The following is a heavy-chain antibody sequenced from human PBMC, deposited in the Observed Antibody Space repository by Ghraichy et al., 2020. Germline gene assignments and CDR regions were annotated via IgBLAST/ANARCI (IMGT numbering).Heavy chain of an antibody. CDR2: VNSDGTST. J-gene: IGHJ4*02. D-gene: IGHD3-10*01. Sequence: GGSLRPSCAASGFTFSDYWIHWVRQAPGKGLVWFSRVNSDGTSTDYADSVKGRFIISRDNANNRVYLQMSSLRVEDTAVYYCVRGSRGWNGIDYWGQGTMVTVSS. V-gene: IGHV3-74*01. CDR3: VRGSRGWNGIDY. CDR1: GFTFSDYW.